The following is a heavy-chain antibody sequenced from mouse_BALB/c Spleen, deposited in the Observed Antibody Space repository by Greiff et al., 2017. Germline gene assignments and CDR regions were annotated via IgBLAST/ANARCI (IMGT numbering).Heavy chain of an antibody. CDR1: GFTFSSFG. CDR2: ISSGSSTI. V-gene: IGHV5-17*02. D-gene: IGHD2-1*01. J-gene: IGHJ4*01. CDR3: AYYGNYGAMDY. Sequence: EVMLVESGGGLVQPGGSRKLSCAASGFTFSSFGMHWVRQAPEKGLEWVAYISSGSSTIYYADTVKGRCTISRDNPKNTLFLQMTSLRSEDTAMYYCAYYGNYGAMDYWGQGTSVTVSS.